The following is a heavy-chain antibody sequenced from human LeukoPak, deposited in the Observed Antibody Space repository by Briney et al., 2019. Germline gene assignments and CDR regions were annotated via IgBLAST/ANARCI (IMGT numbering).Heavy chain of an antibody. J-gene: IGHJ6*03. CDR3: ARDRTGYYYMDV. Sequence: GGSLRLSCAASGFTFSSYSMNWVRQAPGKGLEWVSSISSSSSYIYYADSVKGRFTISRDNAKNSLYLQMDSLRVEDTAIYYCARDRTGYYYMDVWGKGTTVTVSS. CDR1: GFTFSSYS. V-gene: IGHV3-21*06. CDR2: ISSSSSYI.